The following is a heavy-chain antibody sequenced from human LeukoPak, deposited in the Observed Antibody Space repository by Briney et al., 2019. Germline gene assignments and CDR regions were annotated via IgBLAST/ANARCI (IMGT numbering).Heavy chain of an antibody. CDR3: ARVKRGYGDYV. CDR2: INPSGGST. CDR1: GYIFINYY. J-gene: IGHJ4*02. D-gene: IGHD4-17*01. V-gene: IGHV1-46*01. Sequence: GASVKVSCKASGYIFINYYIHWVRQAPGQGLEWMGVINPSGGSTSYAQKFQGRVTMTRDTSTSTVYMELSSLRSEDTAVYYCARVKRGYGDYVWGQGTLVTVSS.